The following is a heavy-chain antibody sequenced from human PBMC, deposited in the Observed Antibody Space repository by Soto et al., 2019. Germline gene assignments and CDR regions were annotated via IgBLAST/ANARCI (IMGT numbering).Heavy chain of an antibody. CDR2: MNPNSGNT. CDR3: ARGGTGSGWNYPPFYYYYYGMDV. CDR1: GYTFTSYD. V-gene: IGHV1-8*01. D-gene: IGHD6-19*01. Sequence: QVQLVQSGAEVKKPGASVKVSCKASGYTFTSYDINWVRQATGQGLEWMGWMNPNSGNTGYAQKFQGRVTMTRNTSISTAYMELSSLRSEDTAVYYCARGGTGSGWNYPPFYYYYYGMDVWGQGTTVTVSS. J-gene: IGHJ6*02.